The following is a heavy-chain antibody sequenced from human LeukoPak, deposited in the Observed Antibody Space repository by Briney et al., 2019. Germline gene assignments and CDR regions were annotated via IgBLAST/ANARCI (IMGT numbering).Heavy chain of an antibody. V-gene: IGHV4-39*01. J-gene: IGHJ4*02. Sequence: PSETLSLTCTVSGGSISSSSYYWGWIRQPPGKGLEWIGSIYYSGSTYYNPSLKSRVTISVDTSKNQFSLKLSSVTAADTAVYYCARRATVTTHLDYWGQGTLVTVSS. CDR1: GGSISSSSYY. CDR2: IYYSGST. D-gene: IGHD4-17*01. CDR3: ARRATVTTHLDY.